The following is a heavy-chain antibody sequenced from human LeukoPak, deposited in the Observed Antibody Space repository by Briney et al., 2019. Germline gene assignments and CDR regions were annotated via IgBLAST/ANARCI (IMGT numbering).Heavy chain of an antibody. CDR3: ASGTRRELSIAARPYYYYYMDV. Sequence: GASVKVSCKASGYTFTGYYMHWVRQAPGQGLEWMGWINPNSGATNYAQKFQGRVTMTRDTSISTAYMELSRLRSDDTAVYYCASGTRRELSIAARPYYYYYMDVWGKGTTVTVSS. V-gene: IGHV1-2*02. CDR2: INPNSGAT. J-gene: IGHJ6*03. D-gene: IGHD6-6*01. CDR1: GYTFTGYY.